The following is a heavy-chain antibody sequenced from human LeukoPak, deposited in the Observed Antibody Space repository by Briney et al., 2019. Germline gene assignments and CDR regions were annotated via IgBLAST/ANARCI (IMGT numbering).Heavy chain of an antibody. J-gene: IGHJ4*02. CDR3: AAVESGSSWYLLFDY. D-gene: IGHD6-13*01. CDR1: GGTFSSYA. Sequence: ASVKVSCKASGGTFSSYAISWVRQAPGQGLEWMGGIIPIFGTANYAQKFQGRVTITADESTSTAYMELSSLRSEDTAVYYCAAVESGSSWYLLFDYWGQGTLVTVSS. CDR2: IIPIFGTA. V-gene: IGHV1-69*13.